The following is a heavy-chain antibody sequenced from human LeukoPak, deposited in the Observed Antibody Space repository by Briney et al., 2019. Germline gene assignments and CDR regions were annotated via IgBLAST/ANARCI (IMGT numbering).Heavy chain of an antibody. J-gene: IGHJ4*02. CDR3: AKSIRGVPRPQPDY. D-gene: IGHD3-10*01. Sequence: GGSLRLSCAASGFTFSSYAMSWVRQAPGKGLEWVSAISGSGGSTYYADSVKGRFTISRDNSKNTLYLQMNSLGAEDTAVYYCAKSIRGVPRPQPDYWGQGTLVTVSS. V-gene: IGHV3-23*01. CDR1: GFTFSSYA. CDR2: ISGSGGST.